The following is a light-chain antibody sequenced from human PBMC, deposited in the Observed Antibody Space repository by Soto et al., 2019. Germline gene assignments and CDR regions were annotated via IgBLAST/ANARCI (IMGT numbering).Light chain of an antibody. Sequence: HSALNQPAPVSGSPGQSITIPRAGTSKDIGGYNYVSWYQQFPGKAPKLIIYDVTNRPSGVSFRFSGSKSGNTASLTISGLQAEDEAGYHCSSYSSTSTRRLFGAGTKVTVL. J-gene: IGLJ1*01. CDR3: SSYSSTSTRRL. V-gene: IGLV2-14*03. CDR2: DVT. CDR1: SKDIGGYNY.